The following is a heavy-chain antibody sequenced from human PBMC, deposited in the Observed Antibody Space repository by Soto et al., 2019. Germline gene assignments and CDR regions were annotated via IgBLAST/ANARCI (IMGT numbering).Heavy chain of an antibody. CDR2: IIPILGIA. D-gene: IGHD6-6*01. CDR3: ARAYSSSFGYFDY. J-gene: IGHJ4*02. CDR1: GGTFSSYT. Sequence: SVRVSCKASGGTFSSYTISWVRQAPGQGLEWMGRIIPILGIANYAQKFQGRVTITADKSTSTAYMELSSLRSEDTAVYYCARAYSSSFGYFDYWGQGTLVTVSS. V-gene: IGHV1-69*02.